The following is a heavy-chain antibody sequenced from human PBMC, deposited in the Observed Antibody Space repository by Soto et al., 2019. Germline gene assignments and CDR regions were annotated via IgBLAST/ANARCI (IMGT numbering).Heavy chain of an antibody. V-gene: IGHV1-8*01. CDR2: MNPNSGNA. J-gene: IGHJ5*02. CDR1: GYTFTSYD. Sequence: QVQLVQSGAEVKKPGASVKVSCKASGYTFTSYDINWVRQATGQGLEWMGWMNPNSGNAGYAQKFQGRVTMTRNTSISTAYMELSSLRSEDTAVYYCARGLSSSWYFWFDPWGQGTLVTVSS. D-gene: IGHD6-13*01. CDR3: ARGLSSSWYFWFDP.